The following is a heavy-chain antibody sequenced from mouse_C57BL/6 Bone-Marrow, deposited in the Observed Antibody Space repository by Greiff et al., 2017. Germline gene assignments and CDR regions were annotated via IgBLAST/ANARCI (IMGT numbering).Heavy chain of an antibody. D-gene: IGHD2-2*01. CDR2: IDPSDSYT. CDR3: ARWRVTTAMDY. J-gene: IGHJ4*01. CDR1: GYTFTSYW. V-gene: IGHV1-69*01. Sequence: VQLQQPGAELVMPGASVKLSCKASGYTFTSYWMHWVKQRPGQGLEWIGEIDPSDSYTNYNQKFKGKSTLTVDKSSSTAYMQLSSLTSEDSAVYYCARWRVTTAMDYWGQRTSVTVSS.